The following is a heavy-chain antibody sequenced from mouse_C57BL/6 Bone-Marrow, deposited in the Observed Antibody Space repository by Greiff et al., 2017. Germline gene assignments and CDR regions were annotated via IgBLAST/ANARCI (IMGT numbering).Heavy chain of an antibody. J-gene: IGHJ1*03. CDR3: ARDPPITTVVAQGYFDV. Sequence: EVMLVESGGDLVKPGGSLKLSCAASGFTFSSYGMSWVRQTPDKRLEWVATISSGGSYTYYPDSVKGRFTISRDNAKNTLYLQMSSLKSEDTAMYYCARDPPITTVVAQGYFDVWGTGTTVTVSS. CDR2: ISSGGSYT. D-gene: IGHD1-1*01. V-gene: IGHV5-6*01. CDR1: GFTFSSYG.